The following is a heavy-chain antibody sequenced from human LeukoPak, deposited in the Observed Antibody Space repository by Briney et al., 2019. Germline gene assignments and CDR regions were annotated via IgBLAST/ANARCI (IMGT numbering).Heavy chain of an antibody. Sequence: PGGSLTLSCAASGLTFSNAWMIWVRQAPGKGLEWVGRMIANTAGGTTDYAAPVKGRFTVSRDDSKNTLYLQMNSLKTEDTALYYCTTERLGAFDIWGQGTMVTVSS. CDR3: TTERLGAFDI. J-gene: IGHJ3*02. V-gene: IGHV3-15*01. CDR1: GLTFSNAW. CDR2: MIANTAGGTT. D-gene: IGHD3-16*01.